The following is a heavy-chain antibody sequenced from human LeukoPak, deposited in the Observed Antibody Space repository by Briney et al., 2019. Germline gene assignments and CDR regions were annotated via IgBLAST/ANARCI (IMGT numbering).Heavy chain of an antibody. Sequence: PGGSLRLSCAASGFTFSSYDMHWVRQTTGKGLEWVSGIGTAGATFYPGSVKGRFTISRENAKNSLYLQMNNLRAGDTAVYYCTRATAGFDYWGQGPLVTVPS. CDR3: TRATAGFDY. J-gene: IGHJ4*02. V-gene: IGHV3-13*01. CDR1: GFTFSSYD. CDR2: IGTAGAT.